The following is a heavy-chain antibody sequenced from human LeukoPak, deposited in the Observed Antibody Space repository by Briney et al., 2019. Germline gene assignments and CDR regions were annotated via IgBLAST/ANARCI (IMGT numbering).Heavy chain of an antibody. CDR3: ARDGYYGSGSYYNGWFDP. CDR2: INPSGGST. V-gene: IGHV1-46*01. Sequence: ASVKVSRKASGYTFTKNHIHWVRQAPGQGLEWMAIINPSGGSTSYAQKFQGRVTMTRDTSTSTVYMELSSLRSEDTAVYYCARDGYYGSGSYYNGWFDPWGQGTLVTVSS. CDR1: GYTFTKNH. J-gene: IGHJ5*02. D-gene: IGHD3-10*01.